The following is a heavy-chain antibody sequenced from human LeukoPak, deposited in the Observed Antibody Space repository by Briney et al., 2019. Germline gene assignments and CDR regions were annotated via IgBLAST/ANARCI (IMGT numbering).Heavy chain of an antibody. J-gene: IGHJ6*02. CDR3: TTRACHAGGCSSSYYGLHF. CDR1: GNSISNYA. Sequence: ASVKVSCKASGNSISNYAVSWVRQAPGQGFEWMGGIIPIFGTADYAQKFQGRVTITADQSTSTTYMALSSLKSEDTATYYCTTRACHAGGCSSSYYGLHFWGQGTTVSVSS. CDR2: IIPIFGTA. D-gene: IGHD2-15*01. V-gene: IGHV1-69*13.